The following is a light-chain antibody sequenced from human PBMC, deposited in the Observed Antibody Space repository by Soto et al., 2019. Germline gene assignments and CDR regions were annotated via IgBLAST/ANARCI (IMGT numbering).Light chain of an antibody. Sequence: IMMSQSLATVSASVRDRVTITCRASQSISSWLAWYQQKPGKAPKLLIYKASSLESGVPLRFSGSGSGTEFTLTISSLQPDDFATYYCQQYNSYPWTFGQGTKV. CDR1: QSISSW. J-gene: IGKJ1*01. CDR2: KAS. V-gene: IGKV1-5*03. CDR3: QQYNSYPWT.